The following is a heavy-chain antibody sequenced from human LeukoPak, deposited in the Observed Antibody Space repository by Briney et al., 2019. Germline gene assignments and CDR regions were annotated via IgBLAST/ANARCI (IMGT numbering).Heavy chain of an antibody. CDR2: INHSGST. CDR3: ATSAGGYCSSTSCSGPFDY. D-gene: IGHD2-2*01. CDR1: GGSFSGYY. J-gene: IGHJ4*02. Sequence: SETLSLTCAVYGGSFSGYYWSWIRQPPGKGVEWIGEINHSGSTNYNPSLKSRVTISVDTSKNQFSLKLSSVTAADTAVYYCATSAGGYCSSTSCSGPFDYWGQGTLVTVSS. V-gene: IGHV4-34*01.